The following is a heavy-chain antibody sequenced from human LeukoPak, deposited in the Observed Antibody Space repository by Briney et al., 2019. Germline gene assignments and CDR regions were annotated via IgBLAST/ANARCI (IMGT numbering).Heavy chain of an antibody. V-gene: IGHV3-30*18. CDR1: GFTFSSYG. D-gene: IGHD6-13*01. CDR3: AKDRYSSSWYWFDP. CDR2: ISYDGSNK. Sequence: GRSLRLSCAASGFTFSSYGMHRVRQAPGKGLEWVAVISYDGSNKYYAGSVKGRFTISRDNSKNTLYLQMNSLRAEDTAVYYCAKDRYSSSWYWFDPWGQGTLVTVSS. J-gene: IGHJ5*02.